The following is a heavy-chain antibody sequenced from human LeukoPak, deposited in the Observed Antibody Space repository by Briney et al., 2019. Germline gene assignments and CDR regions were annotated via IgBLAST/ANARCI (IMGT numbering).Heavy chain of an antibody. CDR3: AGNIVATTVFGY. CDR2: IYYSGST. V-gene: IGHV4-39*01. D-gene: IGHD5-12*01. J-gene: IGHJ4*02. Sequence: SETLSLTCTVSGGSISSSSYYWGWIRQPPGKGLEWIGSIYYSGSTYYNPSLKSRVTISVDTSKNQLSLKLSSVTAADTAVYYCAGNIVATTVFGYWGQGTLVTVSS. CDR1: GGSISSSSYY.